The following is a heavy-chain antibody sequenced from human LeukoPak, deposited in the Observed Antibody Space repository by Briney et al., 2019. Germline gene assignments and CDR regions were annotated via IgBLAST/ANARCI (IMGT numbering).Heavy chain of an antibody. D-gene: IGHD6-19*01. CDR1: GYTFTGYY. CDR3: ATWGSSGWYTFDY. CDR2: INPNSGGT. V-gene: IGHV1-2*02. J-gene: IGHJ4*02. Sequence: ASVKVSCKASGYTFTGYYMHWVRQAPGQGLEWMGWINPNSGGTNYAQKFQGRVTMTRDTSISTAYMDLRRLRSDDTAVYYCATWGSSGWYTFDYWGQGTLVTVSS.